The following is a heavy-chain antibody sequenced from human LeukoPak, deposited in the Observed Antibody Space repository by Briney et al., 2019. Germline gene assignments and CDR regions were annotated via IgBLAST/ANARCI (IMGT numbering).Heavy chain of an antibody. CDR1: GYTFTSYD. Sequence: ASVKVSCKASGYTFTSYDINWVRQATGQGLEWMGWMNPNSGNTGYAQKFQGRVTMTRNTSISTAYMELSSLRSEDTAVYYCARGSSPLRYFDWLHLTHDYYYYMDVWGKGTTVTISS. CDR3: ARGSSPLRYFDWLHLTHDYYYYMDV. D-gene: IGHD3-9*01. J-gene: IGHJ6*03. V-gene: IGHV1-8*01. CDR2: MNPNSGNT.